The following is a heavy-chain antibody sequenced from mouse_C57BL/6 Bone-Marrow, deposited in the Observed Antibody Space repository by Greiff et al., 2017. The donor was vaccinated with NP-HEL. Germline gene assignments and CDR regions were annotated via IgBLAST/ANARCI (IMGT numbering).Heavy chain of an antibody. CDR3: ARWGYCGEYIDY. CDR2: IYPRSGNT. CDR1: GYTFTSYG. V-gene: IGHV1-81*01. D-gene: IGHD1-1*01. Sequence: QVQLQQSGAELARPGASVKLSCKASGYTFTSYGISWVKQRTGQGLEWIGEIYPRSGNTYYNEKFKGKATLTADKSSSTAYMELRSLTSEDSAVYFCARWGYCGEYIDYWGQGTTLTVSS. J-gene: IGHJ2*01.